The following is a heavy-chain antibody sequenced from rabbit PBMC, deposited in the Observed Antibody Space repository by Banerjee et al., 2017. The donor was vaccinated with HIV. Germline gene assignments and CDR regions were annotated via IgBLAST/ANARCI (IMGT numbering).Heavy chain of an antibody. CDR2: INTSSGST. V-gene: IGHV1S45*01. CDR3: ARDLAGVTGWNFGL. J-gene: IGHJ4*01. Sequence: QQQLVESGGGLVQPEGSLTLTCTASGFSFSSDAMCWVRQAPGKGLEWIACINTSSGSTVYATWAKGRFTISKTSSTTVTLQMTSLTAADTATYFCARDLAGVTGWNFGLWGPGTLVTVS. D-gene: IGHD4-1*01. CDR1: GFSFSSDA.